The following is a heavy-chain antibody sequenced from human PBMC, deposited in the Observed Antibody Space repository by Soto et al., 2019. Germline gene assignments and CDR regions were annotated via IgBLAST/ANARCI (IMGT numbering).Heavy chain of an antibody. D-gene: IGHD5-18*01. V-gene: IGHV1-3*01. CDR2: INAGNGNT. CDR1: GYTFTSYA. CDR3: ARGARYSYGGLRGVEY. Sequence: ASVKVSCKASGYTFTSYAMHWVRQAPGQRLEWMGWINAGNGNTKYSQKFQGRVTITRDTSASTAYMELSSPRSEDTAVYYCARGARYSYGGLRGVEYWGQGTLVTAPQ. J-gene: IGHJ4*02.